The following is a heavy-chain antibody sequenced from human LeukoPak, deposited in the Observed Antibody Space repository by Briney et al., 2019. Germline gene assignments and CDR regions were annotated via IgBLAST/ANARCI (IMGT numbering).Heavy chain of an antibody. CDR3: LSVGDGGDY. CDR2: ISGSGGST. D-gene: IGHD3-16*01. V-gene: IGHV3-23*01. CDR1: GFTFSSYG. Sequence: PGKSLSLSCAVSGFTFSSYGMHWVRHPQRQGMGWVSGISGSGGSTSYADSEKGRFPISRDNSRNTLCLQMNSLRAEDTAVYYCLSVGDGGDYWGQGTVVTVSS. J-gene: IGHJ4*02.